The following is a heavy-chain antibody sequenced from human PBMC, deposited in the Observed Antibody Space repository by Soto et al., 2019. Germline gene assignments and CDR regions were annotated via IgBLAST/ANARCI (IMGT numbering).Heavy chain of an antibody. D-gene: IGHD3-10*01. V-gene: IGHV4-34*01. Sequence: QVQLQQWGAGLLKPSETLSLTCAVYGASFSGYYWSWIRQPPGKGLEWIGEINHGGSTNYNPSLKSGVTISVDTSKNQFSLKVSSVTAADTAVYYCAREGWDYGSGSFIRYYYYGMDVLGQGTTGTVSS. CDR2: INHGGST. CDR1: GASFSGYY. CDR3: AREGWDYGSGSFIRYYYYGMDV. J-gene: IGHJ6*02.